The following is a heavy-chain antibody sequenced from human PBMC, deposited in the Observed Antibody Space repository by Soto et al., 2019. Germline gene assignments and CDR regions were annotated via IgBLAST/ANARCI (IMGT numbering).Heavy chain of an antibody. Sequence: SETLSLTCTVSGGSISGNYWTWIRQPPGKGLEWIGYVYNSGSTIYNPSLKSRVTISEDTSKSQFSLKVNSMTAADTAVYYCARYRREAVAGYTLDNWGQGILVTVSS. CDR2: VYNSGST. CDR3: ARYRREAVAGYTLDN. CDR1: GGSISGNY. D-gene: IGHD6-13*01. V-gene: IGHV4-59*01. J-gene: IGHJ4*02.